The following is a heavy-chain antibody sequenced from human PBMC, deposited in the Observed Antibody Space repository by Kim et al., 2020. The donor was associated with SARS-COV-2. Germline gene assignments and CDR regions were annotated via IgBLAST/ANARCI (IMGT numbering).Heavy chain of an antibody. J-gene: IGHJ3*02. CDR1: GYSFTSYW. CDR2: IYPGDSDT. Sequence: GESLKISCKGSGYSFTSYWIGWVRQMPGKGLEWMGIIYPGDSDTRYSPSFQGQVTISADKSISTAYLQWSSLKASDTAMYYCARFYRNRRAFDAFDIWGQGTMVTVSS. V-gene: IGHV5-51*01. D-gene: IGHD1-1*01. CDR3: ARFYRNRRAFDAFDI.